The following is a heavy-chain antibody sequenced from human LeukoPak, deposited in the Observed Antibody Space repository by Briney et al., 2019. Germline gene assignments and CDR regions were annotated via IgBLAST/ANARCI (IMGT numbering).Heavy chain of an antibody. Sequence: GGSLILSCAASGFTFDDYAMHWGRQAPGKGLEWVSLISGDGGSTYYADSVKGRFTISRDDSKNSLYLQMNSLRTEDTALYYCAKVTHYYDSSGEYYFDYWGQGTLVTVSS. CDR1: GFTFDDYA. V-gene: IGHV3-43*02. CDR3: AKVTHYYDSSGEYYFDY. J-gene: IGHJ4*02. D-gene: IGHD3-22*01. CDR2: ISGDGGST.